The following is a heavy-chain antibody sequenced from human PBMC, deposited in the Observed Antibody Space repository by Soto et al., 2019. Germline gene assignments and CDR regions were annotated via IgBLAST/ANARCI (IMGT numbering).Heavy chain of an antibody. V-gene: IGHV4-31*03. J-gene: IGHJ6*02. CDR2: IYYSGRT. D-gene: IGHD3-3*01. CDR3: AREEARFLEWSRPHYCYGMDV. Sequence: PSETLSLTCTVSGGSISSGGYYWSWIRQPPGKGLERIGYIYYSGRTYYNPSLKSRVTISVDTSKNQFSLKLSSVTAADTAVYYCAREEARFLEWSRPHYCYGMDVSGQGSTVTLSS. CDR1: GGSISSGGYY.